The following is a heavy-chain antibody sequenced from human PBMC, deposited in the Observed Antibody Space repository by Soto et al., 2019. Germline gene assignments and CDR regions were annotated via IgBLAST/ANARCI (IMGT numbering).Heavy chain of an antibody. CDR1: GGTFSSYA. V-gene: IGHV1-69*12. CDR3: ARTQSLRGYDFWKPASDYYYYGMDV. Sequence: QVQLVQSGAEVKKPGSSVKVSCKASGGTFSSYAISWVRQAPGQGLEWMGGIIPIFGTANYAQKFQGRVTITADESTSTAYMELSSLRSEDTAVYYCARTQSLRGYDFWKPASDYYYYGMDVWGQGTTVTVSS. D-gene: IGHD3-3*01. CDR2: IIPIFGTA. J-gene: IGHJ6*02.